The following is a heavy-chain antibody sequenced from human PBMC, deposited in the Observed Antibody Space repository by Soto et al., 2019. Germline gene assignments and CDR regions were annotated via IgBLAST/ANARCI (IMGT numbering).Heavy chain of an antibody. V-gene: IGHV4-31*03. CDR3: AGAVSDFDVRRYRTSYFDQ. J-gene: IGHJ4*02. CDR1: GASVSTGVYY. CDR2: IDNTGSA. D-gene: IGHD3-10*02. Sequence: QVQLYESGPGLVQPSQTLSLSCTVSGASVSTGVYYWTWIRQHPGKGLEWIGYIDNTGSAYYNPPLTGRVDISVDTSKNQFSLNLQSLTAADTAFYYCAGAVSDFDVRRYRTSYFDQWGQGILVTVSS.